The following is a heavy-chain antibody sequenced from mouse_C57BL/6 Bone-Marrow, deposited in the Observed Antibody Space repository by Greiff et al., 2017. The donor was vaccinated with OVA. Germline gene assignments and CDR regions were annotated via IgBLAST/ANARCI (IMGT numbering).Heavy chain of an antibody. D-gene: IGHD1-1*01. V-gene: IGHV1-15*01. CDR1: GYTFTDYE. J-gene: IGHJ1*03. CDR2: IDPEPGGT. CDR3: TYYYGMNWYFDV. Sequence: VQLKESGAELVRPGASVTLSCKASGYTFTDYEMHWVKQTPVHGLEWIGAIDPEPGGTAYNQKFKGKAILTADKSSSTAYMELRSLTSEDSAVYYCTYYYGMNWYFDVWGTGTTVTVSS.